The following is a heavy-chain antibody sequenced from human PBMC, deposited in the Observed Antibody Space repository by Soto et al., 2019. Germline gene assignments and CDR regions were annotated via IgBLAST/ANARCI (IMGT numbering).Heavy chain of an antibody. CDR2: ISGSGGST. D-gene: IGHD1-1*01. V-gene: IGHV3-23*01. J-gene: IGHJ3*02. CDR3: AKDPPRQLERPDAFDI. CDR1: GFTFSSYA. Sequence: GGSPRHSCAACGFTFSSYAMSWVRQEPGKGLEWVSAISGSGGSTYYADSVKGRFTISRDNSKNTLYLQMNSLRAEDTAVYYCAKDPPRQLERPDAFDIWGQGTMVTVSS.